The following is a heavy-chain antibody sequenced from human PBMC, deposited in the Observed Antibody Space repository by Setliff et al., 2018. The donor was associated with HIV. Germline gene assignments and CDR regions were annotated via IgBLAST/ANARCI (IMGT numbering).Heavy chain of an antibody. Sequence: SETLSLTCTVSGGSISGSVWGWIRQPPGKGLEWIGRIYTSGSTNYNPSLKSRVTISIDTSKSQFSLKLTSVSAADTAIYYCARVPYPADYYMDVWGKGTTVTVSS. CDR1: GGSISGSV. V-gene: IGHV4-4*07. D-gene: IGHD6-19*01. CDR3: ARVPYPADYYMDV. CDR2: IYTSGST. J-gene: IGHJ6*03.